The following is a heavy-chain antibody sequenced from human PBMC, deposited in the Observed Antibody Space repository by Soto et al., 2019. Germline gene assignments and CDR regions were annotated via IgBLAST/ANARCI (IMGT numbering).Heavy chain of an antibody. CDR1: GFSFSSSA. CDR2: IVVGSGNT. Sequence: TSVKVSCEASGFSFSSSAVQWVRQARGQRLEWIGWIVVGSGNTNYAQKFQERVTITRDMSTSTVYMELSRLRSEDTAVYYCAASCVAVAPHVTNWGNPWGQETLVTVPS. D-gene: IGHD2-21*01. V-gene: IGHV1-58*01. J-gene: IGHJ5*02. CDR3: AASCVAVAPHVTNWGNP.